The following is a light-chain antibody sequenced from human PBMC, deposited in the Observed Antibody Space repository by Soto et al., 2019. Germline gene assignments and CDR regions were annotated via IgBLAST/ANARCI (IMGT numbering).Light chain of an antibody. J-gene: IGKJ1*01. Sequence: DIQMTQYTSSLSASVVERFTITFRASQGISSYLAWYQQKPGKAPKLLIYAASTLQSGVPSRFSGSGSGTEFTLTISSLQPEDFATYYCQQLNSFTWTFGQGTMV. CDR2: AAS. CDR1: QGISSY. CDR3: QQLNSFTWT. V-gene: IGKV1-9*01.